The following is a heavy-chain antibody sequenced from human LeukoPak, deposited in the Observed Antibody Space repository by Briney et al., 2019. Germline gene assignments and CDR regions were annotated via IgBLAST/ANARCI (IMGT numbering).Heavy chain of an antibody. CDR1: GYTFTGYY. J-gene: IGHJ4*02. Sequence: ASVKVSCKASGYTFTGYYMHWVRQATGQGLEWMGWMNPNSGNTGYAQKLQGRVTMTRNTSISTAYMELTSLTSEDTAVYYCTRGGDYWGQGTLVTVSS. CDR2: MNPNSGNT. V-gene: IGHV1-8*02. CDR3: TRGGDY.